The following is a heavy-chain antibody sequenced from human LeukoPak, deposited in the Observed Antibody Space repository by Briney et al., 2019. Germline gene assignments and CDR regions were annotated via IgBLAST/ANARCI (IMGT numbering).Heavy chain of an antibody. J-gene: IGHJ6*03. CDR1: GYTFTGYY. CDR2: INPNSGGT. Sequence: ASVKVSCKASGYTFTGYYMHWVRQAPGQGLEWMGWINPNSGGTNYAQKFQGRVTMTRDTSISTAYMELSRLRSDDTAVYYCARSVRYCTNGVCPGAYYYYYMDVWGKGTTVTASS. V-gene: IGHV1-2*02. D-gene: IGHD2-8*01. CDR3: ARSVRYCTNGVCPGAYYYYYMDV.